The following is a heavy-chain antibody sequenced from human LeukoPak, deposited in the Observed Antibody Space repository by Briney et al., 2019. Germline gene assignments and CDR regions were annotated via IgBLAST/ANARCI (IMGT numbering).Heavy chain of an antibody. D-gene: IGHD3/OR15-3a*01. CDR1: GFTFSSNA. Sequence: GGSLRLSCAASGFTFSSNAIHWVSQAPGKGLEWVAMILSDGNNDYYADSVKGRFTISRDNSKNTLYLQMNSLRPEDTAVYYCAKDFQGRWTIDYWGQGTLVTVSP. V-gene: IGHV3-30*18. CDR3: AKDFQGRWTIDY. CDR2: ILSDGNND. J-gene: IGHJ4*02.